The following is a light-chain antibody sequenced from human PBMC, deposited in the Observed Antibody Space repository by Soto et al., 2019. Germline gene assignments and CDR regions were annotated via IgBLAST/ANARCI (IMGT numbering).Light chain of an antibody. J-gene: IGLJ3*02. CDR2: EVS. Sequence: SVLTQPASVSGSLGQSITISCTGTSSDIGGYKYVSWYQQHPGKAPKLIIFEVSNRPSGVSDRFSGSNSGNTASLTISGLQAEDEADYYCTSYSRYRVLVFGGGTK. V-gene: IGLV2-14*01. CDR1: SSDIGGYKY. CDR3: TSYSRYRVLV.